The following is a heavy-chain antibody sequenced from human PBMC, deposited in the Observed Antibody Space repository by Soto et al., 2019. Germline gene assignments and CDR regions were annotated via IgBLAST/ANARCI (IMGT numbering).Heavy chain of an antibody. V-gene: IGHV4-31*03. J-gene: IGHJ4*02. CDR3: ASFNDYIWGTDPGMYGYFDY. D-gene: IGHD3-16*01. CDR2: IYYSGST. CDR1: GGSISSGGYY. Sequence: SETLSLTCTVSGGSISSGGYYWSWIRQHPGKGLEWIGYIYYSGSTYYNPSLKSRVTISVDTSKNQFSLKLSSVTAADTAVYYCASFNDYIWGTDPGMYGYFDYWGQGTLVTVSS.